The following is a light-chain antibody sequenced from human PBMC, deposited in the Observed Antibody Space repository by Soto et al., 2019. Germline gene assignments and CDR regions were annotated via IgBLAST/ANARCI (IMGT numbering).Light chain of an antibody. CDR1: NSNLGNNH. J-gene: IGLJ3*02. CDR3: AAWDDCLSVGL. Sequence: QSVLTQPPSVSAAPGQTVTISCSGSNSNLGNNHVYWYQQLPGTAPKLLINADNKRPSGIPDRFSGSKSGRSATLGITGLQAGDEADYYCAAWDDCLSVGLFGGGTKLTVL. CDR2: ADN. V-gene: IGLV1-51*01.